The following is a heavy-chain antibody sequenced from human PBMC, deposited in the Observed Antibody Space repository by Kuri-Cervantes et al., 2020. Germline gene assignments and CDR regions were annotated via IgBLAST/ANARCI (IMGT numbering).Heavy chain of an antibody. CDR1: GGSISSYY. J-gene: IGHJ6*03. CDR3: ARGIQLQLYYYMDV. CDR2: IHHSGTA. V-gene: IGHV4-59*01. Sequence: SETLSLTCTVSGGSISSYYWSWIRQPPGKGLEWIGSIHHSGTAYYKPSLRSRLTISVDTSKKRFSLKMSSVTAADTAVYYCARGIQLQLYYYMDVWGNGTTVTVSS. D-gene: IGHD5-18*01.